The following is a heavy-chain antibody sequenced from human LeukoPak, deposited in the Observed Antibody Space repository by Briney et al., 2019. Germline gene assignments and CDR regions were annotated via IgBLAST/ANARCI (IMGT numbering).Heavy chain of an antibody. CDR3: ANVFWGGYNDAFDI. V-gene: IGHV3-30*18. CDR1: GFTFSSYG. D-gene: IGHD3-3*01. CDR2: ISYDGSNK. Sequence: GRSLRLSCAASGFTFSSYGMHWVRQAPGKGLEWVAVISYDGSNKYYADSVKGRFTISRDNSKNTLYLQMNSLRAEDTAVYYCANVFWGGYNDAFDIWGQGTMVTVSS. J-gene: IGHJ3*02.